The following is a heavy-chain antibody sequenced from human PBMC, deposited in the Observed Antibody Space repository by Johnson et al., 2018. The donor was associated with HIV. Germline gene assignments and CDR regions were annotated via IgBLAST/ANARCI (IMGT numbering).Heavy chain of an antibody. D-gene: IGHD2-8*02. CDR3: VKDLYCTGGICRTDAFDV. CDR1: GFTFSSYW. Sequence: VQVVESGGGVVQPGRSLRLSCAASGFTFSSYWMSWVRQAPGKGLEWVANIKQDGSEKYYVDSVKGRFTISRDNAKNSLYLQMNSLRAEDTAVYYCVKDLYCTGGICRTDAFDVWGQGTTVTASS. V-gene: IGHV3-7*03. J-gene: IGHJ3*01. CDR2: IKQDGSEK.